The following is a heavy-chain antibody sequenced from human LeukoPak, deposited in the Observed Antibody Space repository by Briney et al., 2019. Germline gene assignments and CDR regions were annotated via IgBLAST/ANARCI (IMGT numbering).Heavy chain of an antibody. CDR2: MNPNSGNT. Sequence: ASVKVSCKASGYTFTSYDIDWVRQATGQGLEWMGWMNPNSGNTGYAQKFQGRVTITRNTSISTAYMELSSLRSEDTAVYYCARTSRIAAASLGYWGQGTLVTVSS. D-gene: IGHD6-13*01. CDR3: ARTSRIAAASLGY. V-gene: IGHV1-8*03. CDR1: GYTFTSYD. J-gene: IGHJ4*02.